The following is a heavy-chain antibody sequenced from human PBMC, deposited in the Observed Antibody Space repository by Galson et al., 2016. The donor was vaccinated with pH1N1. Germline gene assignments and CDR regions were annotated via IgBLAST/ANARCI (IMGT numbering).Heavy chain of an antibody. J-gene: IGHJ4*02. D-gene: IGHD2-21*01. CDR2: IKGDERST. Sequence: SLRLSCAASGFSFSTYWMHWVRQPAGKGLVWVSRIKGDERSTNYADSVKGRFTISRDNAKNTLYLEMNSLRAEDTAVYYCARDPFVVLGQSSYSDFWGRGTLVTVSS. V-gene: IGHV3-74*01. CDR3: ARDPFVVLGQSSYSDF. CDR1: GFSFSTYW.